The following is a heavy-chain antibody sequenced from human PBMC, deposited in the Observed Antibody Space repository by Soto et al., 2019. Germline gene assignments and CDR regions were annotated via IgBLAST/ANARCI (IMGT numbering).Heavy chain of an antibody. J-gene: IGHJ6*02. D-gene: IGHD3-10*01. CDR2: IYSGGTT. Sequence: EVQLVESGGGVVQPGGSLRLSCAASGFTVSSNYMSWVRQAPGKGLEWVSVIYSGGTTYYADSVKGRFTSSRDNSKNTLYLQMNSLRAEDTAVYYCARDMVRAMDVWGQGTTVTVSS. V-gene: IGHV3-66*01. CDR1: GFTVSSNY. CDR3: ARDMVRAMDV.